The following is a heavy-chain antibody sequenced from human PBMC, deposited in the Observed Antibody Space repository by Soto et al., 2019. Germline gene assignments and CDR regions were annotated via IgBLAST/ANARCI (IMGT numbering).Heavy chain of an antibody. CDR3: AARPSSSWPGGMDV. V-gene: IGHV1-58*01. D-gene: IGHD6-13*01. CDR1: GFTFTSSA. CDR2: IVVGSGNT. Sequence: SVKVSFKASGFTFTSSAVQWVRQARGQRLEWIGWIVVGSGNTNYAQKFQERVTITRDMSTSTAYMELSSLRSEDTAVYYCAARPSSSWPGGMDVWGQGTTVTVSS. J-gene: IGHJ6*02.